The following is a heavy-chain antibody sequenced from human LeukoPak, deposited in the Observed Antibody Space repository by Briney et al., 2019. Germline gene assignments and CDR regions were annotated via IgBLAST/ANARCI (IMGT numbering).Heavy chain of an antibody. V-gene: IGHV1-69*05. CDR3: ARTVANYYHYYMDV. CDR2: IIPIFGTA. J-gene: IGHJ6*03. Sequence: SVKVSCKASGGTFSSYAISWVRQGPGQGLEWMGRIIPIFGTANYAQKFQGRVTITTDESTSTAYTELSSLRSEDTAVYYCARTVANYYHYYMDVWGKGTTVTVSS. D-gene: IGHD5-12*01. CDR1: GGTFSSYA.